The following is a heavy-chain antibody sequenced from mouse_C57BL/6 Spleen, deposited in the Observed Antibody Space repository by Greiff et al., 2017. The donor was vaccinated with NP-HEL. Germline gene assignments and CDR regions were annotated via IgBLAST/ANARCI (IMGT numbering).Heavy chain of an antibody. CDR2: ISYSGST. V-gene: IGHV3-1*01. J-gene: IGHJ1*03. D-gene: IGHD1-1*01. Sequence: EVQGVESGPGMVKPSQSLSLTCTVTGYSITSGYDWHWIRHFPGNKLEWMGYISYSGSTNYNPSLKSRISITHDTSKNHFFLKLNSVTTEDTATYYCASPYYGSSYGYFDVWGTGTTVTVSS. CDR3: ASPYYGSSYGYFDV. CDR1: GYSITSGYD.